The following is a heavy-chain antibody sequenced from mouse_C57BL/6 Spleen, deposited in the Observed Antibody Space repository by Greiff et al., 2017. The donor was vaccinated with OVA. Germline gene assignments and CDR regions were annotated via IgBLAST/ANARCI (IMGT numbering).Heavy chain of an antibody. D-gene: IGHD1-1*01. Sequence: VVRPGASVTLSCKASGYTFTDYEMHWVKQTPVHGLEWIGAIDPETGGTAYNQKFKGKAILTADKSSSTAYMELRSLTSEDSAVYYCTRYYGSSFDYWGQGTTLTVSS. J-gene: IGHJ2*01. V-gene: IGHV1-15*01. CDR2: IDPETGGT. CDR1: GYTFTDYE. CDR3: TRYYGSSFDY.